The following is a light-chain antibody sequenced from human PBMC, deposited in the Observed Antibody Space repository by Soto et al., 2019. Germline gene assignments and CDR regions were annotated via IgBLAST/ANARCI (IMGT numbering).Light chain of an antibody. CDR3: AAWDDSLSVGV. Sequence: QSVLTQPPSASGTPGQRVTISCSGSSSNIGSNYVYWYQQLPGTAPKLLIYRNNQRPSGVPDRLSGSKSGTSASLAISGRRSEDEADYYCAAWDDSLSVGVFGGGTKLTVL. CDR2: RNN. J-gene: IGLJ3*02. CDR1: SSNIGSNY. V-gene: IGLV1-47*01.